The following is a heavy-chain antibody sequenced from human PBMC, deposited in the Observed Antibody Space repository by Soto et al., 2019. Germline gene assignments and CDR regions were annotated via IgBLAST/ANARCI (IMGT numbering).Heavy chain of an antibody. V-gene: IGHV4-59*01. J-gene: IGHJ4*02. D-gene: IGHD1-1*01. Sequence: SETLSLICTVSGGSITSSYGNWIRQSPGRGLEWIGYFYHTGSADYNPSLKSRVTMSVDTSKNQFSVKLSSVTAADTAVYYCARRSTDWNAFDFWGQGTLVTVSS. CDR2: FYHTGSA. CDR3: ARRSTDWNAFDF. CDR1: GGSITSSY.